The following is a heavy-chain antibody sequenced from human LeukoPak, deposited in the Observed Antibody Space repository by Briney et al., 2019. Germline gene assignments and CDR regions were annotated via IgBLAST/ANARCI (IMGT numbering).Heavy chain of an antibody. CDR3: AREWGKNYDFWSGYYKNYGMDV. CDR2: ISSNGGST. Sequence: GGSLRLSCAASGFTFSSYAMPWVRQAPGKGLEYVSAISSNGGSTYYANSVKDRFTISRDNSKNTLYLQMGSLRAEDMAVYYCAREWGKNYDFWSGYYKNYGMDVWGQGTTVTVSS. CDR1: GFTFSSYA. J-gene: IGHJ6*02. D-gene: IGHD3-3*01. V-gene: IGHV3-64*01.